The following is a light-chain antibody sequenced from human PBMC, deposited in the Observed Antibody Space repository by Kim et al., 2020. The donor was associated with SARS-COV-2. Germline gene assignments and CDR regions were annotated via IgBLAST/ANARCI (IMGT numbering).Light chain of an antibody. CDR3: QVWDSSSDWV. CDR1: NIRSTS. CDR2: YDS. Sequence: APGKPARIACGGNNIRSTSVHWYQQKPGQAPVLVIYYDSDRPSGIPERFSGSNSGNAATLTISRVEAGDEADYYCQVWDSSSDWVFGGGTQLTVL. V-gene: IGLV3-21*04. J-gene: IGLJ3*02.